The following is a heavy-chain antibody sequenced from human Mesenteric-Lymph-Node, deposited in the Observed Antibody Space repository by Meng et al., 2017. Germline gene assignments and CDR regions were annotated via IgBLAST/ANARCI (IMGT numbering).Heavy chain of an antibody. J-gene: IGHJ4*02. CDR1: GYTLTELS. V-gene: IGHV1-24*01. CDR3: ARGITIFGVVIFDY. D-gene: IGHD3-3*01. CDR2: FDPEDGET. Sequence: VQLVQAGGDVKKPGASVMVSCKVSGYTLTELSMHWVRQAPGKGLEWMGGFDPEDGETIYAQKFQGRVTMAEDTSTDTAYMELSSLRSEDTAVYYCARGITIFGVVIFDYWRQGTLVTVSS.